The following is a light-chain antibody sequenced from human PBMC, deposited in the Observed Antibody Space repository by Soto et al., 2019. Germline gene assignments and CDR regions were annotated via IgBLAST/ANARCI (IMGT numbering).Light chain of an antibody. CDR1: QNILRSSTNKNY. Sequence: DIVMTQSPDSLAVSLGERATINCKSSQNILRSSTNKNYLAWYQHKPGQPPQLLIYWASTRESGVPDRFSGSGSGTDFTLTISSLQAEDVAVYYCQQYYSTPFTFGPGTKVDIK. CDR2: WAS. J-gene: IGKJ3*01. V-gene: IGKV4-1*01. CDR3: QQYYSTPFT.